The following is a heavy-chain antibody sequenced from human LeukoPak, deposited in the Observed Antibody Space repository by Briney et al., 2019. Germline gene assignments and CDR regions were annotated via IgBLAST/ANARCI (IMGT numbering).Heavy chain of an antibody. CDR2: IYTSGST. CDR1: GGSISSYY. Sequence: SETLSLACTVSGGSISSYYWSWIRQPAGKGLEWIGRIYTSGSTNYNPSLKSRVTMSVDTSKNQFSLKLSSVTAPDTAVYYCAREKVDYYDSSGYYRLDYWGQGTLVTVSS. D-gene: IGHD3-22*01. V-gene: IGHV4-4*07. J-gene: IGHJ4*02. CDR3: AREKVDYYDSSGYYRLDY.